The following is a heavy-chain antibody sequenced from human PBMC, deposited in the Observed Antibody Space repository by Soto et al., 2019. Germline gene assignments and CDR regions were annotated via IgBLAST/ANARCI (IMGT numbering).Heavy chain of an antibody. D-gene: IGHD3-16*01. CDR3: ARGLAWARLIWFDP. Sequence: ASVKVSCNASGYTFTSYAMHWARLAPGQRLEWMGWINAGNGNTKYSQKFQGRVTITRDTSASTAYMELSSLRSEDTAVYCCARGLAWARLIWFDPWGQGTLVGVSS. CDR1: GYTFTSYA. V-gene: IGHV1-3*01. J-gene: IGHJ5*02. CDR2: INAGNGNT.